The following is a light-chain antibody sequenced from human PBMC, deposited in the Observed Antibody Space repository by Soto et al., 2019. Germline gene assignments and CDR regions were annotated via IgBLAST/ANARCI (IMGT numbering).Light chain of an antibody. J-gene: IGKJ1*01. V-gene: IGKV1-16*01. CDR2: AAS. CDR3: QQYNSYPWT. CDR1: QSINSY. Sequence: DIQMTQSPSSLSASVGDRVTITCRASQSINSYLNWYQQEPGKAPKFLIYAASSLQSGVPSRFSGSGSGTEFTLTISSLQPDDFATYYCQQYNSYPWTFGQGTKVDI.